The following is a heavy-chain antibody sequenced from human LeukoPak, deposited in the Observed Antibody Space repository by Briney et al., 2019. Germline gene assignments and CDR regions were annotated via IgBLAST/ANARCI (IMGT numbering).Heavy chain of an antibody. CDR2: IRSSGSTI. CDR3: ARSSRADFDY. CDR1: GFTFNSYE. J-gene: IGHJ4*02. Sequence: PGGSLRLSCAASGFTFNSYEMNWVRQAPGKGLEWVSYIRSSGSTINYADSVKGRFTISRDNAKNSLYLQVNSLRVEDTAVYYCARSSRADFDYWGQGIVVTVSS. V-gene: IGHV3-48*03.